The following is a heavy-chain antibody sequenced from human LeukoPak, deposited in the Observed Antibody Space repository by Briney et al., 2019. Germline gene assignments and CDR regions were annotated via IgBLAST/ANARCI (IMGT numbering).Heavy chain of an antibody. CDR1: GFTFSNAW. V-gene: IGHV3-15*01. CDR3: ATEGYYGSGSYFY. J-gene: IGHJ4*02. Sequence: TGGSLRLSCAASGFTFSNAWTSWVRQAPGKGLEWVGRIKSKTDGGTPDYAAPVKGRFTISRDDSKNTLYLQMNSLKTEDTAVYYCATEGYYGSGSYFYWGQGTLVTVSS. CDR2: IKSKTDGGTP. D-gene: IGHD3-10*01.